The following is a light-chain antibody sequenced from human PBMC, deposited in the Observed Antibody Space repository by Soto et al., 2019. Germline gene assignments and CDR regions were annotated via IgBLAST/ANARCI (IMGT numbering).Light chain of an antibody. CDR2: GAS. Sequence: IVLTQSPGTLSLSPGERTTLSCRASQSISRYLAWYQQKPGQGPRLLIYGASSRATGTPDRFSGSGSGTDFTLTINRLEPEDFAVYYCQQYGSSPMYTFGQGTKVDIK. V-gene: IGKV3-20*01. CDR3: QQYGSSPMYT. CDR1: QSISRY. J-gene: IGKJ2*01.